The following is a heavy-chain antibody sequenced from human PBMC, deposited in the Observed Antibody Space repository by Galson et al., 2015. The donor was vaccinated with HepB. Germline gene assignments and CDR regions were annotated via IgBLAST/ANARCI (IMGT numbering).Heavy chain of an antibody. CDR2: INPSGGST. CDR3: ARDRRFGSSWLDDAFDI. D-gene: IGHD6-13*01. J-gene: IGHJ3*02. Sequence: SVKVSCKASGYTFTSYYMHWVRQAPGQGLEWMGIINPSGGSTSYAQKLQGRVTMTRDTSTSTVYMELSSLRSEDTAVYYCARDRRFGSSWLDDAFDIWGQGTMVTVSS. CDR1: GYTFTSYY. V-gene: IGHV1-46*04.